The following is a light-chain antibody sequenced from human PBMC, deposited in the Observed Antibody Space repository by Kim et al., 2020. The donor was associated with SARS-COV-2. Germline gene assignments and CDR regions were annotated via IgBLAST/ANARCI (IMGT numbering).Light chain of an antibody. CDR3: ATWDNSLSVWV. Sequence: QSALTQPPSVSAAPGQKVTISCSGSSFKIGNTFISWYQQVPGRAPKLLIFDNNKRASGILDRFSGSNSGTSATLGITGLQTGDEADYYCATWDNSLSVWVFGGGTMLTVL. CDR2: DNN. CDR1: SFKIGNTF. J-gene: IGLJ3*02. V-gene: IGLV1-51*01.